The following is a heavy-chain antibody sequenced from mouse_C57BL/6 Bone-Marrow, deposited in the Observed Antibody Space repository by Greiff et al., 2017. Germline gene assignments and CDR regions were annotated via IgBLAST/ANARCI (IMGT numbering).Heavy chain of an antibody. CDR1: GFTFSSYA. CDR2: ISSGGDYI. V-gene: IGHV5-9-1*02. Sequence: EVKLVESGEGLVKPGGSLKLSCAASGFTFSSYAMSWVRQTPEKRLEWVAYISSGGDYIYYADTVKGRFTISRDNARNTLYLQMSSLKSEDTAMYYYTREGRGTYDTMEYGGKATSVTVSS. D-gene: IGHD2-14*01. CDR3: TREGRGTYDTMEY. J-gene: IGHJ4*01.